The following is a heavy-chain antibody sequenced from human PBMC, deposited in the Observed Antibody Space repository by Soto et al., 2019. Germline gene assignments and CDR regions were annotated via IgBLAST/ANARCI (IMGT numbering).Heavy chain of an antibody. CDR1: GDSVSSNSAA. CDR2: TYYRSKWYN. CDR3: ARVREYSSSSPPPYYYYYMDV. D-gene: IGHD6-6*01. V-gene: IGHV6-1*01. J-gene: IGHJ6*03. Sequence: SQTLSLTCAISGDSVSSNSAAWNWIRQSPSRGLEWLGRTYYRSKWYNDYAVSVKSRITINPDTSKNQFSLQLNSVTPEDTAVYYCARVREYSSSSPPPYYYYYMDVWGKGTTVTVSS.